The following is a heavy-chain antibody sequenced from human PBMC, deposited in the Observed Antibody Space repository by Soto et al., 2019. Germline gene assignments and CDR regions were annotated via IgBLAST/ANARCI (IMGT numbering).Heavy chain of an antibody. D-gene: IGHD1-1*01. CDR1: EFTFGHFA. Sequence: QVQLVESGGGVVQPGRSLRLSCAASEFTFGHFAMHWVRQAPGKGLEWVAIMSYDGSNKYYADSVKGRFTISRDNSKTTLYLQMNSLRAEDTAVYYCAREEYNNVYFDYWGQGTLVTVSS. V-gene: IGHV3-30-3*01. CDR3: AREEYNNVYFDY. CDR2: MSYDGSNK. J-gene: IGHJ4*02.